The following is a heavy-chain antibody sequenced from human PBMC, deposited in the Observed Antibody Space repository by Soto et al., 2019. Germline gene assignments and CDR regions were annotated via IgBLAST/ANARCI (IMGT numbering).Heavy chain of an antibody. CDR1: GYDFTNYW. Sequence: GESLKISCKASGYDFTNYWIAWVRQTPGRGLEWMGMIYPGDSDIRYNPSFRGRVTISADKSITSAFVQWGSLKASDSAIYYCARFRAPRRQLISMSFHLWGRGTRVTVSS. CDR3: ARFRAPRRQLISMSFHL. D-gene: IGHD6-13*01. V-gene: IGHV5-51*01. J-gene: IGHJ4*03. CDR2: IYPGDSDI.